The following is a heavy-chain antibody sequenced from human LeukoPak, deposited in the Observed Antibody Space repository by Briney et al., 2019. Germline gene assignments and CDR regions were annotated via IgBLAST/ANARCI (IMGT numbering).Heavy chain of an antibody. CDR3: AREDYGGNSRDYFDY. D-gene: IGHD4-23*01. CDR1: GGSISSSSYY. Sequence: PSETLSLTCTVSGGSISSSSYYWGWIRQPPGKGLEWIGSIYYSGSTYYNPSLKSRVTISVDTSKNQFSLKLSSVTAADTAVYYCAREDYGGNSRDYFDYWGQGTLVTVPS. CDR2: IYYSGST. V-gene: IGHV4-39*02. J-gene: IGHJ4*02.